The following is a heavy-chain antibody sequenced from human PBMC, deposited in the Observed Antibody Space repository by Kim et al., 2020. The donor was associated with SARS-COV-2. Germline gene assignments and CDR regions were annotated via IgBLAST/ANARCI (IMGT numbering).Heavy chain of an antibody. V-gene: IGHV3-33*06. CDR2: IWYDGSNK. CDR1: GFTFSSYG. CDR3: AKDGRRALTTVTTKALYYYYGMDV. Sequence: GGSLRLSCAASGFTFSSYGMHWVRQAPGKGLEWVAVIWYDGSNKYYADSVKGRFTISRDNSKNTLYLQMNSLRAEDTAVYYCAKDGRRALTTVTTKALYYYYGMDVWGQGTTVTVSS. J-gene: IGHJ6*02. D-gene: IGHD4-17*01.